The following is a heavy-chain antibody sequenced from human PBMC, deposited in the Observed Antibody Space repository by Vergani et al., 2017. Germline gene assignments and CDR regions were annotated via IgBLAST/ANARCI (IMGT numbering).Heavy chain of an antibody. V-gene: IGHV4-34*01. CDR1: GGSFNDYW. J-gene: IGHJ4*02. Sequence: QAQLQQWGAGLLKPSETLSLTCAIYGGSFNDYWWTWIRQPPGKGLEWIGEIRYDGSTHYSPSLKSRVTISIDTSTHQFSLNLRSVTAADTAVYYCAREGYCTGGVCFTLFDVWGQGALVTVSS. CDR2: IRYDGST. D-gene: IGHD2-8*02. CDR3: AREGYCTGGVCFTLFDV.